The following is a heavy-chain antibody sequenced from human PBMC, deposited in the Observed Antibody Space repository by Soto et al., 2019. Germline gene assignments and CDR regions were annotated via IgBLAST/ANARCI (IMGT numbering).Heavy chain of an antibody. CDR2: IWHDGSNK. CDR3: ARAVGPFDY. Sequence: PGGSLRLSCAASGFTFSSFAWSWFRQAPGKGLEWVAVIWHDGSNKYYADSVKGRFTISRDNSKNTLYLEMNSLRVEDTAVYYCARAVGPFDYWGQGTLVTVSS. J-gene: IGHJ4*02. D-gene: IGHD1-26*01. V-gene: IGHV3-33*08. CDR1: GFTFSSFA.